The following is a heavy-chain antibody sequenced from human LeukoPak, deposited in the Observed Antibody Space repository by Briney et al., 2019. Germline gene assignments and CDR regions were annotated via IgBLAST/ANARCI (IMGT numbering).Heavy chain of an antibody. J-gene: IGHJ6*02. V-gene: IGHV3-7*01. D-gene: IGHD1-1*01. CDR1: GFTFSSYW. CDR3: ARVGKLERSYYYYYYGMDV. CDR2: IKQDGSEK. Sequence: PGGSLRLSCAASGFTFSSYWMSWVRQAPGKGLEWVANIKQDGSEKYYVDSVKGRFTISRDNAKNSLYLQMNSLRAEDTAVYYCARVGKLERSYYYYYYGMDVWGQGTTVTVSS.